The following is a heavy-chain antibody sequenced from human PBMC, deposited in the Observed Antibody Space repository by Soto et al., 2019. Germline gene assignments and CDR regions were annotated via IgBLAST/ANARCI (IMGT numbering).Heavy chain of an antibody. CDR1: GFIFENFG. V-gene: IGHV3-23*01. CDR2: ISGSGFKK. J-gene: IGHJ5*02. Sequence: GGSLRLSCAASGFIFENFGMSWVRQAPGKGVEWISSISGSGFKKYYADSVKGRFTISRDNSKSTVYLELNNLSAEDTAVYHCAKNQGVELVPLATVDWFDPWGQGSVVTAPQ. D-gene: IGHD1-26*01. CDR3: AKNQGVELVPLATVDWFDP.